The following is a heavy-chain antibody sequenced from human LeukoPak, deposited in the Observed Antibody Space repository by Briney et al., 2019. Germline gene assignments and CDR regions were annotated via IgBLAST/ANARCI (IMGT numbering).Heavy chain of an antibody. V-gene: IGHV4-38-2*01. D-gene: IGHD2-2*01. Sequence: SETLSLTCAVSGYSISSGYYWGWIRQPPGKGLEWIGSIYHSGSTYYNPSLKSRVTISVDTSKNQFSLKLSSVTAADTAVHYCARYCSSTSCYYDYWGQGTLVTVSS. CDR2: IYHSGST. J-gene: IGHJ4*02. CDR1: GYSISSGYY. CDR3: ARYCSSTSCYYDY.